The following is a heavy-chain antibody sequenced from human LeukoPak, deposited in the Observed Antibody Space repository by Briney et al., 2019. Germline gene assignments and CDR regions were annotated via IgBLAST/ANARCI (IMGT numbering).Heavy chain of an antibody. D-gene: IGHD3-10*01. CDR3: ARDPLRALDY. V-gene: IGHV3-74*01. CDR2: IKADGSST. CDR1: GFTFSNFW. Sequence: TGGSLRLSCAASGFTFSNFWMHWVRQVPGKGLVWVSRIKADGSSTTYADSVKGRFTLSRDNAKNSLYLQMNSLRAEDTAVYYCARDPLRALDYWGQGTLVTVSS. J-gene: IGHJ4*02.